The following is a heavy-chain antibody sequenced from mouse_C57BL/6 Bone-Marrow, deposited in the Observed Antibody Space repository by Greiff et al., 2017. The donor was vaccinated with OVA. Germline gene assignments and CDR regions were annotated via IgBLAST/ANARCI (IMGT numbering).Heavy chain of an antibody. D-gene: IGHD4-1*01. CDR3: TTFPNWDEDAY. Sequence: EVMLVESGAELVRPGASVKLSCTASGFNIKDDYMHWVKQRPEQGLEWIGWIDPENGDTEYASKFQGKATITADTSSNTAYLQLSSLTSEDTAVYYCTTFPNWDEDAYWGQGTLVTVSA. V-gene: IGHV14-4*01. CDR1: GFNIKDDY. CDR2: IDPENGDT. J-gene: IGHJ3*01.